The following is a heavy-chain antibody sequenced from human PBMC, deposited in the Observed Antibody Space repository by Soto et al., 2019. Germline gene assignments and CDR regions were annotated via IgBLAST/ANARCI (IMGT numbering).Heavy chain of an antibody. V-gene: IGHV4-39*01. CDR2: IYYSGST. Sequence: SETLSLTCTVSGGSISSGGYYWSWIRQHPGKGLEWIGYIYYSGSTYYNPSLKSRVTISVDTSKNQFSLKLSSVTAADTAVYYCARHLESVTTPSPFFDYWGQGTLVTVSS. J-gene: IGHJ4*02. CDR1: GGSISSGGYY. D-gene: IGHD4-4*01. CDR3: ARHLESVTTPSPFFDY.